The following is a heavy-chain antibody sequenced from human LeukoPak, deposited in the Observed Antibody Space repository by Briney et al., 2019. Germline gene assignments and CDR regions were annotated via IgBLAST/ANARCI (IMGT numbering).Heavy chain of an antibody. J-gene: IGHJ4*02. CDR1: GFTFGDYA. Sequence: GGSLRLSCTASGFTFGDYAMSWVRQAPGKGPEWVGFIRSKAYRGTTEYAASVKGRFTISRDDSKSIAYLQMDSLKTEDTALYYCTRDLYGGYSYGIFDYWGQGTLVTVSS. CDR3: TRDLYGGYSYGIFDY. D-gene: IGHD5-18*01. V-gene: IGHV3-49*04. CDR2: IRSKAYRGTT.